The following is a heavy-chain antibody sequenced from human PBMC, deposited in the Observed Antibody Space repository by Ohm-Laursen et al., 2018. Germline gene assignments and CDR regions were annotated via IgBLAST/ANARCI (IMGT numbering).Heavy chain of an antibody. V-gene: IGHV4-31*03. D-gene: IGHD3-9*01. J-gene: IGHJ6*02. CDR3: ARRYDILTALRSGMDV. CDR2: IYYSGST. CDR1: GGSMSSGGYY. Sequence: TLSLTCTVSGGSMSSGGYYWSWIRQHPGEGLEWIGYIYYSGSTYHNASLKSRVTISVDTSKSQFSLKLSSVTAADTAVYYCARRYDILTALRSGMDVWGQGTTVTVSS.